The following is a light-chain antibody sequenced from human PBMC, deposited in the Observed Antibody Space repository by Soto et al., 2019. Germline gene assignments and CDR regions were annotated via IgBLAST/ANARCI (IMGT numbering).Light chain of an antibody. CDR3: AAWDDSLRGVV. CDR2: NNH. J-gene: IGLJ2*01. V-gene: IGLV1-47*01. CDR1: SSNIGSNY. Sequence: QSVLTQPPPASGTPGQRVTISCSGSSSNIGSNYVYWYQQFPGTAPKLLIYNNHQRPSGVPDRFSGSKSGTSASLAISGLRSEDEADYYCAAWDDSLRGVVFGGGTKLTVL.